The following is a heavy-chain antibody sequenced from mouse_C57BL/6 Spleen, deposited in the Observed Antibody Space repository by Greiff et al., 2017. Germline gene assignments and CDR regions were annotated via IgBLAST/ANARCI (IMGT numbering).Heavy chain of an antibody. CDR3: ARLGRDY. Sequence: QVQLQQPGAELVKPGASVKLSCKASGYTFTSYWMQWVKQRPGQGLEWIGEIDPSDSYTNYNQKFKGKATLTVDTSSSTAYMQLSSRTSEDSAVYYCARLGRDYWGQGTTLTVSS. CDR2: IDPSDSYT. CDR1: GYTFTSYW. J-gene: IGHJ2*01. V-gene: IGHV1-50*01. D-gene: IGHD4-1*01.